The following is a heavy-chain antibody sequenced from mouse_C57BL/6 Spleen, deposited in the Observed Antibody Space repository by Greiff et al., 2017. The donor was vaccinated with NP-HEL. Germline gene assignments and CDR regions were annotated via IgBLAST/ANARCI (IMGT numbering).Heavy chain of an antibody. J-gene: IGHJ4*01. V-gene: IGHV3-6*01. CDR2: ISYDGSN. CDR1: GYSITSGYY. CDR3: ARAEGYAMDD. Sequence: ESGPGLVKPSQSLSLTCSVTGYSITSGYYWNWIRQFPGNKLEWMGYISYDGSNKYNPSLKKRISITRDTSKNQFFLKVNSVTTEDTATYYCARAEGYAMDDWGKGTSVTVSS.